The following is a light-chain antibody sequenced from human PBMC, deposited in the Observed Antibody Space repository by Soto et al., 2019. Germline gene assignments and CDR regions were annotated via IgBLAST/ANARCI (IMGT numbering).Light chain of an antibody. CDR1: KDINSY. Sequence: DFQMTQSPSSLSASVGDRVTITCRASKDINSYLAWYQQKAGDVPKLLIYGASALQARAPSRFIGSGSGTDFTLTISSLQPEDAATYYCQKYVAAIKTFGQGTKLEIK. CDR2: GAS. CDR3: QKYVAAIKT. J-gene: IGKJ2*01. V-gene: IGKV1-27*01.